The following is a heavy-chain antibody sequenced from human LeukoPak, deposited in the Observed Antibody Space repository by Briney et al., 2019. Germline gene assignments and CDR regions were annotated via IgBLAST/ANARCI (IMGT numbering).Heavy chain of an antibody. V-gene: IGHV4-39*07. CDR2: IYYSGST. D-gene: IGHD1-26*01. Sequence: TSETLSLTCTVSGGSISSSSYYWGWIRQPPGKGLEWIGSIYYSGSTNYNPSLKSRVTISVDRSKNQFSLKLSSVTAADTAVYYCARDSVLVGAARQDAFDIWGQGTMVTVSS. CDR3: ARDSVLVGAARQDAFDI. J-gene: IGHJ3*02. CDR1: GGSISSSSYY.